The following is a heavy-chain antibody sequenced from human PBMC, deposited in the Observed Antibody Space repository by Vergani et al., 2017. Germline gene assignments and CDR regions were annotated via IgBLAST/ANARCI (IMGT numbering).Heavy chain of an antibody. CDR3: AKGGPIFPYEMDI. J-gene: IGHJ6*02. CDR2: IKQDGSEK. V-gene: IGHV3-7*01. Sequence: EVQLVESGGGLVQPGGSLRLSCAASGFTFSSYWMSWVRQAPGKGLEWVANIKQDGSEKYYVDSVKGRFTISRDNAKNSLYLQMNSLRAEDTAVYYCAKGGPIFPYEMDIWGQGTTVTVSS. CDR1: GFTFSSYW. D-gene: IGHD3-9*01.